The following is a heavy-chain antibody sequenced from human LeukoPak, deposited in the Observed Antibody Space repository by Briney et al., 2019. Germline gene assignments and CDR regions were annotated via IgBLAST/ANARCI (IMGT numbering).Heavy chain of an antibody. V-gene: IGHV7-4-1*02. J-gene: IGHJ5*02. Sequence: GASVKVSCKASGYTFTSYAMNWVRQAPGQGLEWMGWINTNTGNPTYAQGFTGRFVFSLDTSVSTAYLQISSLKAEDTAVYYCARGTTMIVVAPNWFDPWGQGTLVTVSS. D-gene: IGHD3-22*01. CDR2: INTNTGNP. CDR3: ARGTTMIVVAPNWFDP. CDR1: GYTFTSYA.